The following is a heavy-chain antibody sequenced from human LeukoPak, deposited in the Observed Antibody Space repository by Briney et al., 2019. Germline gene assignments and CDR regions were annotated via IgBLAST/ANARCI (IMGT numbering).Heavy chain of an antibody. Sequence: SLRLSCAASVFTFDDYAMHWVRHAPGEGLEWVSGNRWNRGSIVYADSVKGRFTISRDNAKNSLYLQMNSLRAEDMALYYCAKCGSSSGDDAFDIWGQGTMVTVSS. D-gene: IGHD6-6*01. CDR2: NRWNRGSI. CDR3: AKCGSSSGDDAFDI. V-gene: IGHV3-9*03. J-gene: IGHJ3*02. CDR1: VFTFDDYA.